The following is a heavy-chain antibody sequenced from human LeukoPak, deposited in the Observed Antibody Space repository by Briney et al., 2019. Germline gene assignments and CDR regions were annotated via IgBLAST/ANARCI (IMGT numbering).Heavy chain of an antibody. CDR2: IYPGDSDT. CDR1: GYSFTTYW. CDR3: ARRKYSYGYYFDY. J-gene: IGHJ4*02. D-gene: IGHD5-18*01. V-gene: IGHV5-51*01. Sequence: GESLKISCKGSGYSFTTYWICWVRQMPGKGLEWMGIIYPGDSDTRYSPSFQGQVTISADKSISTAYLQWNSLKASDTAMYYCARRKYSYGYYFDYWGQGTLVTVSS.